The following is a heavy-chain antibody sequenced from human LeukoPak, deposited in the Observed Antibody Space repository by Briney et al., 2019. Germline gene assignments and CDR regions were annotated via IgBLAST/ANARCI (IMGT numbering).Heavy chain of an antibody. J-gene: IGHJ4*02. D-gene: IGHD6-25*01. V-gene: IGHV3-23*01. CDR3: AKPPERSQNFDY. CDR2: ISGSGGST. Sequence: GGSLRLSCAASGFTFSSCAMSWVRQAPGKGLEWVSAISGSGGSTYYADSVKGRFTISRDNSKNTLYLQMNSLRAEDTAVYYCAKPPERSQNFDYWGQGTLVTVSS. CDR1: GFTFSSCA.